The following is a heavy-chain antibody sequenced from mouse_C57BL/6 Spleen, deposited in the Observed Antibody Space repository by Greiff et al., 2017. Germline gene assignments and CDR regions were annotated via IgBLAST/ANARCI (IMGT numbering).Heavy chain of an antibody. CDR2: ISSGSSTI. J-gene: IGHJ2*01. CDR3: ARRDGSLHFDY. Sequence: DVKLQESGGGLVKPGGSLKLSCAASGFTFSDYGMHWVRQAPEKGLEWVAYISSGSSTIYYADTVKGRFTISRDNAKNTLFLQMTSLRSEDTAMYYCARRDGSLHFDYWGQGTTLTVSS. CDR1: GFTFSDYG. V-gene: IGHV5-17*01. D-gene: IGHD1-1*01.